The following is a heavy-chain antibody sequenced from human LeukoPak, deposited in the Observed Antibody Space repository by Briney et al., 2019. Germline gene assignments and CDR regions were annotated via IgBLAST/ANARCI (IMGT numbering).Heavy chain of an antibody. CDR3: ARRGYDYVWGSSNAFDI. J-gene: IGHJ3*02. CDR1: GGSFSGYY. V-gene: IGHV4-34*01. Sequence: SETLSLTCAVYGGSFSGYYWSWIRQPPGKGLEWIGEINHSGSTNYNPSLKSRVTISVDTSKNQFSLKLSSVTAAGTAVYYCARRGYDYVWGSSNAFDIWGQGTMVTVSS. D-gene: IGHD3-16*01. CDR2: INHSGST.